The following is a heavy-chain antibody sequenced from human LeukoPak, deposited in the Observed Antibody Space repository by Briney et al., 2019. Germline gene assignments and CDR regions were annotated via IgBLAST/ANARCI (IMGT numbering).Heavy chain of an antibody. Sequence: GSLRLSCAASGFTFSTYAMHWVRQAPGKGLEYLSAITSTGGSTYYADSVKGRFTISRDNAKNTVYLQMNSLRAEDTAVYYCARGGSNGYYVYWGQGTLDTVSS. J-gene: IGHJ4*02. D-gene: IGHD3-22*01. V-gene: IGHV3-64*02. CDR3: ARGGSNGYYVY. CDR1: GFTFSTYA. CDR2: ITSTGGST.